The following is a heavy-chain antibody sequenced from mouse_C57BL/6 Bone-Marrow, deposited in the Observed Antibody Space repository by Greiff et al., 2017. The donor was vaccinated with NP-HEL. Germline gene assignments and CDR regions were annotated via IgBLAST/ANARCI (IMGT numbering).Heavy chain of an antibody. J-gene: IGHJ3*01. D-gene: IGHD2-2*01. CDR1: GFTFSNYW. V-gene: IGHV6-3*01. Sequence: EVKVEESGGGLVQPGGSMKLSCVASGFTFSNYWMNWVRQSPEKGLEWVAQIRLKSDNYATHYAESVKGRFTISRDDSKSSVYLQMNNLRAEDTGIYYCTFMVTTSWFAYWGQGTLVTVSA. CDR2: IRLKSDNYAT. CDR3: TFMVTTSWFAY.